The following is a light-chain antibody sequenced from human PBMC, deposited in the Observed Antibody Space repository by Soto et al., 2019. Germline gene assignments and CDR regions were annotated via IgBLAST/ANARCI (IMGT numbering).Light chain of an antibody. CDR1: QSMSGW. CDR3: QQYNSARWT. V-gene: IGKV1-5*01. Sequence: DIQLTQSPSTLSASVGDRVTITCRASQSMSGWLAWSQQKPGKAPKLLIFDASTLEVGVPSRFSGSASGTEFTLTISSLQPDDFSTYDCQQYNSARWTFGKGTKVEVK. CDR2: DAS. J-gene: IGKJ1*01.